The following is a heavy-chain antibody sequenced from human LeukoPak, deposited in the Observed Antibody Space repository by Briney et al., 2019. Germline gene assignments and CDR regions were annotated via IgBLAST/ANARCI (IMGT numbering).Heavy chain of an antibody. CDR1: GFTFSSYE. CDR2: ISWNSGSI. CDR3: AKGDPYYYDSSGYSIDY. Sequence: GGSLRLSCAASGFTFSSYEMNWVRQAPGKGLEWVSGISWNSGSIGYADSVKGRFTISRDNAKNSLYLQMNSLRAEDTALYYCAKGDPYYYDSSGYSIDYWGQGTLVTVSS. V-gene: IGHV3-9*01. J-gene: IGHJ4*02. D-gene: IGHD3-22*01.